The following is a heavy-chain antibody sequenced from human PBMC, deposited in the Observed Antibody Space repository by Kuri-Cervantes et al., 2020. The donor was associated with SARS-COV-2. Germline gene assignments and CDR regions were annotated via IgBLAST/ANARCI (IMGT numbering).Heavy chain of an antibody. CDR2: ITGSAGRT. Sequence: GESLKISCSASGFTFSSHAMTWVRQAPGKGLEWVSTITGSAGRTNYADSVKGRFTISRDNSKNTMYLQMNSVRAEDTALYYCAKGISVEKARVGENWGQGTLVTVSS. CDR1: GFTFSSHA. D-gene: IGHD5-24*01. J-gene: IGHJ4*02. CDR3: AKGISVEKARVGEN. V-gene: IGHV3-23*01.